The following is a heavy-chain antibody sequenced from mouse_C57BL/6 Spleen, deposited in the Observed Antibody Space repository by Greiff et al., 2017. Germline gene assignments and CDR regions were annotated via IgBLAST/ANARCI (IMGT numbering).Heavy chain of an antibody. D-gene: IGHD2-5*01. Sequence: VQLQESGAELVRPGTSVKVSCKASGYAFTNYLIEWVKQRPGQGLEWIGVINPGSGGTNYNEKFKGKATLTADKSSSTAYMQLSSLTSEDSAVYFCSRSGYSNYRDYWGQCTTLTVSS. V-gene: IGHV1-54*01. J-gene: IGHJ2*01. CDR1: GYAFTNYL. CDR3: SRSGYSNYRDY. CDR2: INPGSGGT.